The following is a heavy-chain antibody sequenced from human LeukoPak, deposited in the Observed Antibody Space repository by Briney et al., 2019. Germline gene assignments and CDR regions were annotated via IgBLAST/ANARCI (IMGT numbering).Heavy chain of an antibody. V-gene: IGHV4-59*01. D-gene: IGHD3-22*01. Sequence: SETLSLTCSVSGGSIGSYYWSWIRQPPGKGLEWIGHLSNSGSTNYNPSLKSRVTISVDTSKNQFSLKLSSVTAADTAVYYCARAAYYYDSSGLDYWGQGTLVTVSS. CDR3: ARAAYYYDSSGLDY. CDR1: GGSIGSYY. CDR2: LSNSGST. J-gene: IGHJ4*02.